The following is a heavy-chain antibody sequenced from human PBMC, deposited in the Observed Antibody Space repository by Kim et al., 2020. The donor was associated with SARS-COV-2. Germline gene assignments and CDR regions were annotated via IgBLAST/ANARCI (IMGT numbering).Heavy chain of an antibody. CDR1: GFTFTNYW. CDR2: INNDGTNT. J-gene: IGHJ4*02. CDR3: TTAFEF. V-gene: IGHV3-74*01. Sequence: GGSLRLSCAASGFTFTNYWPHWVRQVPGKGLVWVAGINNDGTNTYYEDSVKGRFTISRDNAKNMVSLQMDSLGAEDTAVYYCTTAFEFWGQGTLVTVSS.